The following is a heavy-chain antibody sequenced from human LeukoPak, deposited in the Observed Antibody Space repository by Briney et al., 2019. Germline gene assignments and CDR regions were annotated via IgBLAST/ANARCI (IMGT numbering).Heavy chain of an antibody. CDR1: GGSISSYY. CDR2: IYYSGST. CDR3: ARLNTAIDY. J-gene: IGHJ4*02. D-gene: IGHD5-18*01. V-gene: IGHV4-59*08. Sequence: SETLSPTCTVSGGSISSYYWSWIRQPPGKGLEWIGYIYYSGSTNYNPSLKSRVTISVDTSKNQFSLKLSSVTAADTAVYYCARLNTAIDYWGQGTLVTVSS.